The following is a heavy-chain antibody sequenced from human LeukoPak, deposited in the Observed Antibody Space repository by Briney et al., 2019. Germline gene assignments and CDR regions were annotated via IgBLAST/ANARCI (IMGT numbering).Heavy chain of an antibody. V-gene: IGHV1-8*01. D-gene: IGHD6-6*01. J-gene: IGHJ3*02. CDR1: GYNLLSYD. CDR2: MNPNSGNA. CDR3: TRSSSWSAARREAFDI. Sequence: ASVKVSCKASGYNLLSYDINWVRQAPGQGLEWMGWMNPNSGNAGYAQKFQGRVTFTRDTSITTAYMELSSLGSEGTAVYYCTRSSSWSAARREAFDIWGQGTMVTVSS.